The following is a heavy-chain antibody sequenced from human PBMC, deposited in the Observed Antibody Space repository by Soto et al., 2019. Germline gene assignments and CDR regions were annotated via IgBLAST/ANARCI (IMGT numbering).Heavy chain of an antibody. CDR3: ARVAPAYYDFWSGYSPAY. V-gene: IGHV1-69*13. CDR2: IIPIFGTA. D-gene: IGHD3-3*01. J-gene: IGHJ4*02. Sequence: SVKVSCKASGGTFSSYAISWVRQAPGQGLEWMGGIIPIFGTANYAQKFQGRVTITADESTSTAYMELSSLRSEDTAVYYCARVAPAYYDFWSGYSPAYWGQGILVTVSS. CDR1: GGTFSSYA.